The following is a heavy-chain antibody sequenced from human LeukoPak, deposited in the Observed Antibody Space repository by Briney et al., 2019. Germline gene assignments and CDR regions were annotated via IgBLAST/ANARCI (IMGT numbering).Heavy chain of an antibody. Sequence: GGSLRLSCAASGFAFSSYSMNWVRQAPGKGLEWVSSIGGGGDSIYYADSVRGRFTISRDNANNSLYLQMNSLRAEGTAVYYCAKDRKQQLVDGRSYFDYWGQGTLVTVSS. J-gene: IGHJ4*02. V-gene: IGHV3-21*04. CDR3: AKDRKQQLVDGRSYFDY. CDR1: GFAFSSYS. CDR2: IGGGGDSI. D-gene: IGHD6-13*01.